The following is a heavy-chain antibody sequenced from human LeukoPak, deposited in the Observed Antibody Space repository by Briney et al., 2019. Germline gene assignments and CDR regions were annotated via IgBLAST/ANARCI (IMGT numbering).Heavy chain of an antibody. V-gene: IGHV4-34*01. CDR2: INHSGST. J-gene: IGHJ6*03. Sequence: SETLSLTCAAYGGSFSGYYWSWIRQPPGKGLEWIGEINHSGSTNYNPSLKSRVTISVDTSKNQFSLKLSSVTAADTAVYYCARGATVTNPYYYYYYMDVWGKGTTVTVSS. D-gene: IGHD4-17*01. CDR1: GGSFSGYY. CDR3: ARGATVTNPYYYYYYMDV.